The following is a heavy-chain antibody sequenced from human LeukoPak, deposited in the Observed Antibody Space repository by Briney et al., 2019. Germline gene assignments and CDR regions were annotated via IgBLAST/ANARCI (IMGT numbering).Heavy chain of an antibody. CDR1: GYTFTDYT. D-gene: IGHD3-16*01. J-gene: IGHJ4*01. CDR2: ISPYTGDT. Sequence: GASVKVSCETSGYTFTDYTLTWVRQAPGRGLEWMGWISPYTGDTKYAESLQDRFTMTTDTSTNTAYLDLRGLTSDDTAIYYCARGGRNYLDYWGQGTLVTVSS. V-gene: IGHV1-18*01. CDR3: ARGGRNYLDY.